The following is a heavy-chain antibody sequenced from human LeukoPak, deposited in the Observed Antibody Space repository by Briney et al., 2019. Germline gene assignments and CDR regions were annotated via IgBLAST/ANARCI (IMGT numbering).Heavy chain of an antibody. CDR1: AFNISDYY. Sequence: GSLRLSCAASAFNISDYYMTWIRQPPGKGLEWIGEIYHSGSTNYNPSLKSRVTISVDKSKNQFSLKLSSVTAADTAVYYCARDSSGWYTYYFDYWGQGTLVTVSS. CDR3: ARDSSGWYTYYFDY. D-gene: IGHD6-19*01. CDR2: IYHSGST. J-gene: IGHJ4*02. V-gene: IGHV4-4*02.